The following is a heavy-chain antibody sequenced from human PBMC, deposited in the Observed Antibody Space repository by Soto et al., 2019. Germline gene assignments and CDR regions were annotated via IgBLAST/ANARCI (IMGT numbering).Heavy chain of an antibody. Sequence: SQTLSLTCAISGDSVSSNSAAWNRIRQSPSRGLVWLGRTYYRSKWYNDYAVSVKSRITINPDTSKNQSSLQLNSVTPEDTAVIYCARRKYNWNDPEAPDRFDYWGQGTLVTVSS. V-gene: IGHV6-1*01. D-gene: IGHD1-20*01. CDR3: ARRKYNWNDPEAPDRFDY. CDR1: GDSVSSNSAA. J-gene: IGHJ4*02. CDR2: TYYRSKWYN.